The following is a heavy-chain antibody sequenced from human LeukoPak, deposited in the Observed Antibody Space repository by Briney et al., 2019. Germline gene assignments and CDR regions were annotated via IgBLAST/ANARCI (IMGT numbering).Heavy chain of an antibody. J-gene: IGHJ4*02. CDR3: AREEDGAFDY. V-gene: IGHV4-39*07. CDR1: GGSISSSSYY. Sequence: SETLSLTCTVSGGSISSSSYYWGWIRQPPGKGLEWIGEINHSGSTNYNPSLKSRVTISVDTSKNQFSLKLSSVTAADTAVYYCAREEDGAFDYWGQGTLVTVSS. CDR2: INHSGST. D-gene: IGHD3-10*01.